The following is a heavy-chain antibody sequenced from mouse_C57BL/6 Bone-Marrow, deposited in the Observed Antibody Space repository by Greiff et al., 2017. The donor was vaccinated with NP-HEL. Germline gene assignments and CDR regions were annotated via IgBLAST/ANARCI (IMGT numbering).Heavy chain of an antibody. V-gene: IGHV5-4*01. CDR1: GFTFSSYA. D-gene: IGHD1-3*01. J-gene: IGHJ3*01. CDR3: ARDQGSSAWFAY. CDR2: ISDGGSYT. Sequence: EVKLVESGGGLVKPGGSLKLSCAASGFTFSSYAMSWVRQTPEKRLEWVATISDGGSYTYYPDNVKGRFTISRDNAKNNLYLQMSHLKSEDTAMYYCARDQGSSAWFAYWGQGTLVTVSA.